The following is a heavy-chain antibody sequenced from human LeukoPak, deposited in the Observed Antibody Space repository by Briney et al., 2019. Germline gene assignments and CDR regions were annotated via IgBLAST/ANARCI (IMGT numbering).Heavy chain of an antibody. D-gene: IGHD4-23*01. J-gene: IGHJ4*02. V-gene: IGHV4-4*07. Sequence: SETLSLTCTVSGGSSSSYYWSWIRQPAGKGLEWIGRIYTSGSTNYNAYLKSRITMSVDTSKNQFSLKLSSVTAADTAVYYCARTRAYGGRPDYWGQGTLVTVSS. CDR1: GGSSSSYY. CDR2: IYTSGST. CDR3: ARTRAYGGRPDY.